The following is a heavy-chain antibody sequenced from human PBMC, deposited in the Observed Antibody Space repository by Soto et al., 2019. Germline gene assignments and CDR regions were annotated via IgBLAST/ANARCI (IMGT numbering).Heavy chain of an antibody. V-gene: IGHV4-31*11. D-gene: IGHD6-25*01. Sequence: SETLXLTCAVSGGSVSSCCFYWNWIRQHPGKGLEWIGYMYNDGRTEYNPSLKSRVSISVDTPKNQFSLKVMSVTVADTAVYYCTREAGYWGQGILVTVSS. CDR2: MYNDGRT. CDR3: TREAGY. CDR1: GGSVSSCCFY. J-gene: IGHJ4*02.